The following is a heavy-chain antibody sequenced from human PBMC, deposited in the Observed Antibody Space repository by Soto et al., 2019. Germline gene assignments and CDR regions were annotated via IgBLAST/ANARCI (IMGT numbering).Heavy chain of an antibody. J-gene: IGHJ4*02. CDR3: SNRADMNGKLNGGYFDY. Sequence: QITLKESGPTRVKPTQTLTLTCTFSGFSLSARPVGVGWIRQPPGQALEGLALIYWDDDKRYSPSLQNRPSNTQDTPKNQVGLPTAHMEPADESIYYWSNRADMNGKLNGGYFDYWGQGALVTVSS. D-gene: IGHD3-9*01. CDR1: GFSLSARPVG. CDR2: IYWDDDK. V-gene: IGHV2-5*02.